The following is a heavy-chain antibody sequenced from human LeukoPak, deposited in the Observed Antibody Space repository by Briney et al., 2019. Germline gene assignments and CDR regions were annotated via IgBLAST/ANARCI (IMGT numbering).Heavy chain of an antibody. Sequence: GGSLRLSCAASGFTVSSNYMSWVRLAPGKGLEWVSVIYSGGSTYYADSVKGRFTISRDNSKNTLYLQMNSLRAEDTAVYYCARSLYYDILTGHDAFDIWGQGTMVTVSS. J-gene: IGHJ3*02. CDR1: GFTVSSNY. D-gene: IGHD3-9*01. CDR2: IYSGGST. CDR3: ARSLYYDILTGHDAFDI. V-gene: IGHV3-66*01.